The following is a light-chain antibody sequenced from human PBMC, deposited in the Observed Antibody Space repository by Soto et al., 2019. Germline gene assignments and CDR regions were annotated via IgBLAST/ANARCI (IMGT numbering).Light chain of an antibody. J-gene: IGKJ2*01. CDR2: DAS. Sequence: DIQMTQSPSTLSASVGDRVTITCRASQSISSWLAWYQQKPGKAPKLLIYDASSLESGVPSRFSGSGSGTEFTLTISGLQPDDFATYFCQQYNDYSKTFGQGTKVDIK. V-gene: IGKV1-5*01. CDR3: QQYNDYSKT. CDR1: QSISSW.